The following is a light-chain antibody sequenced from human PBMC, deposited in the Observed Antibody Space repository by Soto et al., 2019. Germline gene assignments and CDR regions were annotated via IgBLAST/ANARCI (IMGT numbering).Light chain of an antibody. V-gene: IGKV1-6*01. Sequence: AIQMTQSPSSLSASVGDRVTITCRASQGIRNDLGWYQQKPGKAPKLLIYDVSTLHSDVPSRFSGSGSGTDFTLTISSLQPEDFATYYCQQSYNAPITFGQGTRLEIK. CDR1: QGIRND. J-gene: IGKJ5*01. CDR2: DVS. CDR3: QQSYNAPIT.